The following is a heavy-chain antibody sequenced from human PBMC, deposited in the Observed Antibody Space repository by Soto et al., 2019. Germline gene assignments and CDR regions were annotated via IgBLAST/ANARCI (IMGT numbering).Heavy chain of an antibody. CDR3: ARGASVMVRGVITARPYYYYGMDV. V-gene: IGHV1-58*02. CDR2: IVVGSGNT. Sequence: GASVKVSCKASGFTFTSSAMQWVRQARGQRLEWIGWIVVGSGNTNYAQKFQERVTITRDMSTSTAYMELSSLRSEDTAVYYCARGASVMVRGVITARPYYYYGMDVWGQGTTVTVSS. CDR1: GFTFTSSA. J-gene: IGHJ6*02. D-gene: IGHD3-10*01.